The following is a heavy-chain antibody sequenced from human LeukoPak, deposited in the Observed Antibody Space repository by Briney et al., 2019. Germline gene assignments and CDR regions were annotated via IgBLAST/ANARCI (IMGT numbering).Heavy chain of an antibody. D-gene: IGHD3-16*01. V-gene: IGHV4-38-2*02. CDR3: AGESGGVNTNDY. CDR2: IYHSGST. Sequence: SETLSLTCTVSGYSISSGYYWGWIRQPPGKGLEWIGSIYHSGSTYYNPSLKSRVTISVDTSKNQFSLKLSSVTAADTAVYYCAGESGGVNTNDYWGQGTLVTVSS. J-gene: IGHJ4*02. CDR1: GYSISSGYY.